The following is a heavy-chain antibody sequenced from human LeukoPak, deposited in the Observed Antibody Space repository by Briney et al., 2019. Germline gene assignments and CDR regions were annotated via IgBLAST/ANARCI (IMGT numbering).Heavy chain of an antibody. J-gene: IGHJ4*02. CDR2: ISYDGRNI. D-gene: IGHD5-24*01. Sequence: GKFLRLSCAASGFTFNNYGMHWVRQAPGKGLEWVAVISYDGRNIHYPDSVKGRFTISRDISTDTLWLQMDSLRTEDTAVYYCARVPRRDGYFDYWGQGTLVTVSS. CDR3: ARVPRRDGYFDY. CDR1: GFTFNNYG. V-gene: IGHV3-30*03.